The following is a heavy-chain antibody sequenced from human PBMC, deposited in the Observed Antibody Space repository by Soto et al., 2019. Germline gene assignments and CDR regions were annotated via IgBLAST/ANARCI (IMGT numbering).Heavy chain of an antibody. CDR3: ARDFDFGV. V-gene: IGHV1-18*01. D-gene: IGHD3-9*01. CDR1: GYRFTNNG. Sequence: GASVKVSCESCGYRFTNNGVDWVRQAPGEGLEWVGWISANSRDTKYAQAYEGRVTISTDTATNTAYMELRSLRSDDTATYFCARDFDFGVWGQGTSVTVSS. J-gene: IGHJ6*02. CDR2: ISANSRDT.